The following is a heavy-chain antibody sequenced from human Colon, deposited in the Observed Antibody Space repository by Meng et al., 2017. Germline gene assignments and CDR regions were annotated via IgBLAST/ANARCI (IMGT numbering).Heavy chain of an antibody. Sequence: EWGPGLVWPSEPLSPACTASVGSGRSGCTYWSWIRQPPGKGLKWIGYIDYSRSINYYPSLKSRVTMSVDTSKNQFSLNLSSVTAADTAVYYCASGPWELDYWGQGTLVTVSS. J-gene: IGHJ4*02. CDR3: ASGPWELDY. CDR2: IDYSRSI. D-gene: IGHD1-26*01. V-gene: IGHV4-61*01. CDR1: VGSGRSGCTY.